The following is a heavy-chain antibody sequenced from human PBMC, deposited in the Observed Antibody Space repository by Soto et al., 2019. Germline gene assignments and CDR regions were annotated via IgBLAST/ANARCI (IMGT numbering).Heavy chain of an antibody. CDR1: GGSITRRSSC. CDR3: ATTRGLAVGGSFDY. J-gene: IGHJ4*02. CDR2: FYDGNT. V-gene: IGHV4-39*01. Sequence: SETLSLTCIVSGGSITRRSSCWAWIRQPQGKGREWVGTFYDGNTYNNPSLRSRITIAADTSKNQFSLKLNAVAAADTAFYYCATTRGLAVGGSFDYWGQGMLVTVSS. D-gene: IGHD3-10*01.